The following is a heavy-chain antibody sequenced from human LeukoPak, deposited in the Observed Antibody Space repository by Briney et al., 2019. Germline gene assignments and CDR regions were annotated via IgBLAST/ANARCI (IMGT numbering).Heavy chain of an antibody. D-gene: IGHD3-16*01. CDR1: GFTFSTYA. CDR3: AKDLGAESLDY. J-gene: IGHJ4*02. V-gene: IGHV3-23*01. CDR2: ISGSGSST. Sequence: GGSLRLSCAASGFTFSTYAMSWVRQAPGKGLEWVSGISGSGSSTFDADSVKGRFTISRDNSKNTLYLQMNSLRAEDTAVYYCAKDLGAESLDYWGQGTLVTVSS.